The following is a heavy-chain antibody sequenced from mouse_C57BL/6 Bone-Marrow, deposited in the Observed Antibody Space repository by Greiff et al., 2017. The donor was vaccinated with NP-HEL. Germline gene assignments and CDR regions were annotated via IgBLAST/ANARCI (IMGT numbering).Heavy chain of an antibody. V-gene: IGHV14-1*01. J-gene: IGHJ4*01. CDR2: IDPEDGDT. CDR1: GFNIKDYY. CDR3: TRGYYGSSPYYAMDY. D-gene: IGHD1-1*01. Sequence: VHVKQSGAELVRPGASVKLSCTASGFNIKDYYMHWVKQRPEQGLEWIGRIDPEDGDTEYAPKFQGKATMTADTSSNTAYLQLSSLTSEDTAVYYCTRGYYGSSPYYAMDYWGQGTSVTVSS.